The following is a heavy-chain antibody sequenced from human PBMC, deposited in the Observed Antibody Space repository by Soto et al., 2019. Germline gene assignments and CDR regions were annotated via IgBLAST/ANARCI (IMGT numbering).Heavy chain of an antibody. CDR1: GGSFSGYY. CDR3: ARGHWRGLY. D-gene: IGHD1-1*01. J-gene: IGHJ4*02. Sequence: PSETLSLTCAVYGGSFSGYYWSWIRQPPGKGLEWIGEINHSGSTNYNPSLKSRVTISADTSKNQFSLKLSSVTAADSAVYYCARGHWRGLYWGQGTLVTVSS. V-gene: IGHV4-34*01. CDR2: INHSGST.